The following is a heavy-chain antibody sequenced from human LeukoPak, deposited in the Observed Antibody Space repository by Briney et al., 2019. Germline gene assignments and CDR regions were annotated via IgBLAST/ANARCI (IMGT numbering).Heavy chain of an antibody. V-gene: IGHV3-20*01. CDR2: INWNGGST. Sequence: PGGSLRLSCAASGFTFDDYGMSWVRQAPGKGLEWVSGINWNGGSTGYADSVKGRFTISRDNAKNSLYLQMNSLRAEDTALYHCARSPSRGGYSSSWYYYYYYMDVWGKGTTVTISS. CDR3: ARSPSRGGYSSSWYYYYYYMDV. D-gene: IGHD6-13*01. CDR1: GFTFDDYG. J-gene: IGHJ6*03.